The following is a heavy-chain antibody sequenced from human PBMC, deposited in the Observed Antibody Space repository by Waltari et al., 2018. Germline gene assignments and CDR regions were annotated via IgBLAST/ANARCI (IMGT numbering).Heavy chain of an antibody. CDR1: GGTFSSYA. Sequence: QVQLVQSGAEVKKPGSSVTVSCKASGGTFSSYAISWVRQAPGQGLEWMGGIIPIFGTANYAQNFQGRVTITADESTSTAYMELSSLISEDTAVYYCARAYDSSGYFGYWGQGTLVTVSS. J-gene: IGHJ4*02. V-gene: IGHV1-69*13. CDR2: IIPIFGTA. D-gene: IGHD3-22*01. CDR3: ARAYDSSGYFGY.